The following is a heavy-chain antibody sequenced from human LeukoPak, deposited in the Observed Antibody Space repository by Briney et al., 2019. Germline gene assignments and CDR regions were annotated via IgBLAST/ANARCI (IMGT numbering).Heavy chain of an antibody. J-gene: IGHJ4*02. CDR2: ISFDGTNK. D-gene: IGHD6-13*01. CDR1: GYTFTGYY. CDR3: AKGGGTGYSSSWYSN. Sequence: SCKASGYTFTGYYMHWVRQAPGKGLEWVAVISFDGTNKFYADSVKGRFTISRDNSKKTVYLQMNSLRAEDAAVYYCAKGGGTGYSSSWYSNWGQGTLVTVSS. V-gene: IGHV3-30*18.